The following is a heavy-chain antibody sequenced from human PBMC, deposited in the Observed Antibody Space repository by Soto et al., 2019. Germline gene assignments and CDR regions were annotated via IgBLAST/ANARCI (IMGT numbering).Heavy chain of an antibody. V-gene: IGHV1-69*12. CDR3: ARDAGAGVVVAATLYYYYGMDV. Sequence: QVQLVQSGAEVKKPGSSVKVSCKASGGTFSSYAISWVRQAPGQGLEWMGGIIPIFGTANYAQKFQGRVTITADESTSTAYMELSSLRSEDTAVYYCARDAGAGVVVAATLYYYYGMDVWGQGTTVTVSS. D-gene: IGHD2-15*01. CDR1: GGTFSSYA. CDR2: IIPIFGTA. J-gene: IGHJ6*02.